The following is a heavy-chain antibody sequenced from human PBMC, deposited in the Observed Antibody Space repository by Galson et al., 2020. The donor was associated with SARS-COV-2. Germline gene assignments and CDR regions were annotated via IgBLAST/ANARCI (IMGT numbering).Heavy chain of an antibody. CDR3: ATGPGIAVAGWFDP. V-gene: IGHV1-24*01. Sequence: ASVKVSCKVSGYTLTELSMHWVRQAPGKGLAWPGGFDPEDGDTIYAQQSQGRVTMTEDTSTDTAYMELSSLRSEDTAVYYCATGPGIAVAGWFDPWGQGTLVTVSS. D-gene: IGHD6-19*01. CDR1: GYTLTELS. J-gene: IGHJ5*02. CDR2: FDPEDGDT.